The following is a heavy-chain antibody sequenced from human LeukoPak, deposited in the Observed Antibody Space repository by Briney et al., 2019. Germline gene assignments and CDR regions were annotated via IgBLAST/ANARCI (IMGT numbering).Heavy chain of an antibody. CDR1: GFTFSSYW. J-gene: IGHJ4*02. D-gene: IGHD1-1*01. CDR2: IKQGESEK. Sequence: GGSLRLSCAASGFTFSSYWMSWVRQAPGKGLEWVANIKQGESEKYYVDSLKGRFTISRDNAKNSLYLQMNSLRAEDTAVYYYARGKIEGPTKLDYWGQGILVTVSS. CDR3: ARGKIEGPTKLDY. V-gene: IGHV3-7*01.